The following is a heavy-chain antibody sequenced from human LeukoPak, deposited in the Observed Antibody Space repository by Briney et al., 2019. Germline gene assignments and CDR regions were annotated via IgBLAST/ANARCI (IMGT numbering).Heavy chain of an antibody. V-gene: IGHV3-30*18. D-gene: IGHD4-17*01. CDR2: ISYDGSNK. Sequence: PGGCLRLSCAASGFTFSSYGMHWVRQAPGKGLEWEAVISYDGSNKYYADSEKGRFTISRDNSKNTLYLQMNSLRAEDTAVYYCAKDQGQVPLTTVTTSGAFDYWGQGTLVTVSS. CDR1: GFTFSSYG. J-gene: IGHJ4*02. CDR3: AKDQGQVPLTTVTTSGAFDY.